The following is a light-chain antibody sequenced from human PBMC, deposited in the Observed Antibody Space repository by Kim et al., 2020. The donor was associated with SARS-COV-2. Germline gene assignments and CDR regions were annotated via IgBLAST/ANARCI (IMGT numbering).Light chain of an antibody. CDR1: QGISSY. V-gene: IGKV1-8*01. CDR3: QQYYSYPL. CDR2: AAS. J-gene: IGKJ3*01. Sequence: SASTGDRVTITCRASQGISSYLAWYQQKPGKAPKLLIYAASTLQSGVPSRFSGSGSGTDFTLTISCLQYEDFATYYCQQYYSYPLFGPGTKVDIK.